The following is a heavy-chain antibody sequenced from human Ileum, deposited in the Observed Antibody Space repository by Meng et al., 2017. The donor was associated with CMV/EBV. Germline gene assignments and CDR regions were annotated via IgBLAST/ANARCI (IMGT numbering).Heavy chain of an antibody. D-gene: IGHD2-2*01. V-gene: IGHV4-34*01. CDR3: ARGTGLCSSTTCYHRYWYFDL. J-gene: IGHJ2*01. CDR2: IHHSGST. CDR1: GGSFSDSY. Sequence: GSLRLSCAVYGGSFSDSYWSWIRQPPGKGLEWIGEIHHSGSTNSNPSLKSRVTLLVDTSKNQFSLKVNSVTAADTAVYYCARGTGLCSSTTCYHRYWYFDLWGRGTLVTVSS.